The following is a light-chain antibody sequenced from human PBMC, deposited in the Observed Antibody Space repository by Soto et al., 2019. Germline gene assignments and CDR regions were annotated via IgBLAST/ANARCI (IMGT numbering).Light chain of an antibody. CDR2: ADT. V-gene: IGLV3-21*02. Sequence: SYELTQPPSVSVAPGQTAIITCGGTNIGAKTVHWYRKRPGQAPVLVVYADTNRPSGIPERFSGSNSGDTATLTISRVEVEDEADYYCQVWVSASDRAVFGIGTKLTVL. CDR1: NIGAKT. CDR3: QVWVSASDRAV. J-gene: IGLJ1*01.